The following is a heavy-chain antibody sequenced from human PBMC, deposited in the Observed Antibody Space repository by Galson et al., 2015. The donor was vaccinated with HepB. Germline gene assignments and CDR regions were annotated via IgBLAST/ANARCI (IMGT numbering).Heavy chain of an antibody. V-gene: IGHV1-18*04. CDR3: ARIYSSNWYGYGMDV. J-gene: IGHJ6*02. CDR2: ISAYNGNT. Sequence: SVKVSCKASGYTFTTYGISWVRQAPGQGLEWMGWISAYNGNTNYAQKLQGRVTMTTDTSTSTAYMELRSLRSDDTAVYYCARIYSSNWYGYGMDVWGQGTTVTVSS. CDR1: GYTFTTYG. D-gene: IGHD6-13*01.